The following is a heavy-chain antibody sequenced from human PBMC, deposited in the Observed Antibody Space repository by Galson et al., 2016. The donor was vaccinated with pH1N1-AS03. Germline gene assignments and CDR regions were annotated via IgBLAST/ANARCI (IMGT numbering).Heavy chain of an antibody. CDR3: ARTRPALSGWLGGYFED. CDR2: IYPGDSDA. Sequence: QSGAEVKKPGESLKISCKGSEYSFISYWIGWVRQKPGKGLEWMGSIYPGDSDARYSPSFQGQVTISADQSIQTAYLQWNILKASDTAMYYCARTRPALSGWLGGYFEDWGPGTLVTVSS. CDR1: EYSFISYW. J-gene: IGHJ4*02. D-gene: IGHD6-19*01. V-gene: IGHV5-51*01.